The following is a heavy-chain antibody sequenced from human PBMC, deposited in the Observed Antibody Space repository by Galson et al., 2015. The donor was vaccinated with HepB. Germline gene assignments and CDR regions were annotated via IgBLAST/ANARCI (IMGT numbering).Heavy chain of an antibody. Sequence: SLRLSCAASEFTFSSYGMHCFRQAPGKGLEWVAFIRYDGSNKYYADSVKGRFTISRDNSKNTLYLQMNSLRAEDTAVYYCASKLAVADRDYGYWGQGTLVTVSS. CDR2: IRYDGSNK. J-gene: IGHJ4*02. D-gene: IGHD6-19*01. CDR3: ASKLAVADRDYGY. CDR1: EFTFSSYG. V-gene: IGHV3-30*02.